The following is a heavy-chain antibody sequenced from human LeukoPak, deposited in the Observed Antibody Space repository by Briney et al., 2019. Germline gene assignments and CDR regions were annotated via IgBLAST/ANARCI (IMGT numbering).Heavy chain of an antibody. CDR3: ARASGGSCYDY. CDR2: IYSSGST. V-gene: IGHV4-59*01. J-gene: IGHJ4*02. CDR1: GGSIRGYY. D-gene: IGHD2-15*01. Sequence: SETLSLTCNVSGGSIRGYYWSWIRQPPGKGLEWIGYIYSSGSTNYNPSLKSRVTMSVDTSKNQFSLKVSSVTAADTAVYYCARASGGSCYDYWGQGTLVTVSS.